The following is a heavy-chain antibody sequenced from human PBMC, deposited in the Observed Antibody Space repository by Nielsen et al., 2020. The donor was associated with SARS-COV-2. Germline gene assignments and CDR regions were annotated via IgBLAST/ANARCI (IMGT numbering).Heavy chain of an antibody. CDR3: ARGGAVAGIDY. J-gene: IGHJ4*02. CDR2: MNPNSGNT. CDR1: VYTFTSYD. D-gene: IGHD6-19*01. V-gene: IGHV1-8*01. Sequence: SLHVSCKASVYTFTSYDINWVRQATGQGLEWMGWMNPNSGNTGYAQKFQGRVTMTRNTSISTAYMELSSLRSEDTAVYYCARGGAVAGIDYWGQGTLVTVSS.